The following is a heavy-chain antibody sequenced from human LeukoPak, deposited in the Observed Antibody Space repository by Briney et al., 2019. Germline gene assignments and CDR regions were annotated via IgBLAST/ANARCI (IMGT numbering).Heavy chain of an antibody. CDR3: AYRPPGDESFDI. V-gene: IGHV1-24*01. Sequence: ASVKVSCKVSGHTLSGLAMHWVRQATGKGLEWMGGSDPEDGETIYAQKFKGRVTMTEDTATDTAYMELRSLRSEDTAVYYCAYRPPGDESFDIWGQGTLVTVSP. D-gene: IGHD3-16*01. CDR1: GHTLSGLA. J-gene: IGHJ3*02. CDR2: SDPEDGET.